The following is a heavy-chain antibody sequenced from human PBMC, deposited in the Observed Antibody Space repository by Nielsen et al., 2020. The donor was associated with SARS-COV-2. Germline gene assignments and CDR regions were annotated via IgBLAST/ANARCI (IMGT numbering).Heavy chain of an antibody. Sequence: ASVKVSCKASGYTFTSYGISWVRQAPGQGLEWMGWISAYNGNTNYAQKLQGRVTMTTDTSTSTVYMELSSLRSEDTAVYYCARGKGIAAALAYYYYGMDVWGQGTTVTVSS. CDR3: ARGKGIAAALAYYYYGMDV. D-gene: IGHD6-13*01. CDR1: GYTFTSYG. CDR2: ISAYNGNT. J-gene: IGHJ6*02. V-gene: IGHV1-18*01.